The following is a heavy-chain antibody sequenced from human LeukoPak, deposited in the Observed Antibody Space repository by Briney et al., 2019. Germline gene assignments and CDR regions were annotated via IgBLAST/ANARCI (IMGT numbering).Heavy chain of an antibody. CDR1: GYTSTGYY. Sequence: ASVKVSCKASGYTSTGYYMHWVRQAPGQGLEWMGWINPNSGGTNYAQKFQGRVTMTRDTSISTAHMELSRLRSDDTAGYYCARYRSSTSCYSDAFDIWGQGTMVTVSS. CDR2: INPNSGGT. J-gene: IGHJ3*02. CDR3: ARYRSSTSCYSDAFDI. V-gene: IGHV1-2*02. D-gene: IGHD2-2*01.